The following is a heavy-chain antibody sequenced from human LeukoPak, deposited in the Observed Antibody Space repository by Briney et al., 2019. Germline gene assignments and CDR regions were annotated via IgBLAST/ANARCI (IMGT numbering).Heavy chain of an antibody. J-gene: IGHJ4*02. Sequence: SETLSLTCTVSLGSITNYHWSWIRQPAGKGLEWIGRIYSSGSTNYNPSLKSRVTMSVDTSKNHFSLKLRPVTAADTAVYYCARDRGAFEYWGQGTLVTVSS. CDR1: LGSITNYH. CDR2: IYSSGST. CDR3: ARDRGAFEY. V-gene: IGHV4-4*07. D-gene: IGHD1-26*01.